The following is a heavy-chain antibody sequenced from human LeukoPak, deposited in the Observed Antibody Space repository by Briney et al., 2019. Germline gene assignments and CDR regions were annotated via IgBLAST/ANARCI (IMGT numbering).Heavy chain of an antibody. J-gene: IGHJ6*02. CDR1: GYTLTELS. Sequence: ASVKVSCKVSGYTLTELSMHWVRQAPGEGLEWMGGFDPEDGETIYAQKFQGRVTMTEDTSTDTAYMELSSLRSEDTAVYYCATEYGPLGYCSGGSCYLNYGMDVWGQGTTVTVSS. CDR2: FDPEDGET. CDR3: ATEYGPLGYCSGGSCYLNYGMDV. V-gene: IGHV1-24*01. D-gene: IGHD2-15*01.